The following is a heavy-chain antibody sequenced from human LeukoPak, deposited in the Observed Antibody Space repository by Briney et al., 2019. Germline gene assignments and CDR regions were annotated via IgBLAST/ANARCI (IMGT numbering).Heavy chain of an antibody. V-gene: IGHV6-1*01. CDR1: GDSASSNSAA. J-gene: IGHJ4*02. CDR2: THYRSKWYN. CDR3: ARNPTYYYDSSGYYPFDY. Sequence: SQTLSLTCAISGDSASSNSAAWNWIRQSPSRGLEWLGRTHYRSKWYNDYAVSVKSRITINPDTSKNQFSLQLNSVTPEDTAVYYCARNPTYYYDSSGYYPFDYWGQGTLVTVSS. D-gene: IGHD3-22*01.